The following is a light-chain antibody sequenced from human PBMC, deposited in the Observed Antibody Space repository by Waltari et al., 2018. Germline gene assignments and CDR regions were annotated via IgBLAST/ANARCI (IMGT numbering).Light chain of an antibody. Sequence: SYVLTQPPSVSVAPGKTARLTCGGNNIGTKSVHWYQQKPGQAPILVLSYASDRPSVIPERFSGSNSGNTATLTISRVEAADEADYYCQVWDANNDPGVFGTGTEVTVL. V-gene: IGLV3-21*04. CDR2: YAS. CDR3: QVWDANNDPGV. J-gene: IGLJ1*01. CDR1: NIGTKS.